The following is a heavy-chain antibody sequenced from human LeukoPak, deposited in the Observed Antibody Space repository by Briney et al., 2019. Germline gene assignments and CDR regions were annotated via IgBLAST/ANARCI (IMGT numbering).Heavy chain of an antibody. CDR2: IYSCGTT. J-gene: IGHJ4*02. Sequence: GWSLRLSCAASGFTVSSNYMNWVRQAPGKGLELVSIIYSCGTTYYADSVKGRFTISRDNSKNTLYLQMNSLRADDTAVYFCARVRHTSGWGFDYWGQGTLVTVSS. CDR1: GFTVSSNY. D-gene: IGHD6-19*01. CDR3: ARVRHTSGWGFDY. V-gene: IGHV3-53*01.